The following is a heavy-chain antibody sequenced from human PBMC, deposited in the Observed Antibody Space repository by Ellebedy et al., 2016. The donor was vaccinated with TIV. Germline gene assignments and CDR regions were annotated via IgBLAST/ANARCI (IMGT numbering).Heavy chain of an antibody. CDR1: GFTFSSYA. V-gene: IGHV3-23*01. CDR3: AKDARYCSSTSCYTGGAFDI. CDR2: ISGSGGTT. Sequence: GGSLRLSXAASGFTFSSYAMTWVRQAPGKGLEWVSAISGSGGTTYYADSVKGRFTISRDNSKNTLYLQMNSLRAEDTAVYYCAKDARYCSSTSCYTGGAFDIWGQGTMVTVSS. J-gene: IGHJ3*02. D-gene: IGHD2-2*02.